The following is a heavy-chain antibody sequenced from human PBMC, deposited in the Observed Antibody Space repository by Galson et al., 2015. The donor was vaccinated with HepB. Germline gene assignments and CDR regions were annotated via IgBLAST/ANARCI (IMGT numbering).Heavy chain of an antibody. CDR1: GYSFTNYW. J-gene: IGHJ4*02. CDR2: IDPRDSYT. CDR3: ARTSVYEHSLYADFEY. Sequence: QSGAEVTKPGESLRISCHGSGYSFTNYWMSWVRQLPGKGLEWLGRIDPRDSYTKYSPSLQGHVTISADKSISTAYLQWSSLKASDTAVYYCARTSVYEHSLYADFEYWGQGTLVTVSS. V-gene: IGHV5-10-1*01. D-gene: IGHD2-8*01.